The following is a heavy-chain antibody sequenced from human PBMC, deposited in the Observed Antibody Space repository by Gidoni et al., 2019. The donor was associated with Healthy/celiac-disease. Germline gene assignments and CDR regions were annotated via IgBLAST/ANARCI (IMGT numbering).Heavy chain of an antibody. CDR2: IYYSGST. Sequence: QVQLQESGPGLVKPSETLSLTCPVSGGSISSYYWSWIRQPPGKGLEWIGYIYYSGSTNYNPTHKSRVTISVDTSKNQFSLKLSSVAAADTAVYYCARDKYGDYGLWGQGTLVTVSS. D-gene: IGHD4-17*01. V-gene: IGHV4-59*01. J-gene: IGHJ4*02. CDR1: GGSISSYY. CDR3: ARDKYGDYGL.